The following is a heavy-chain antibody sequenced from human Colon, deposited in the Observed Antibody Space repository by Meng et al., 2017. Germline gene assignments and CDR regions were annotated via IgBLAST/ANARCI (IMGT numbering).Heavy chain of an antibody. V-gene: IGHV4-31*01. Sequence: VDRWVSGPALVKPSPTLSLTWPVSGGTISSGGFYWSWIRQHPGKGLEWIGYIYSSGSTYYNPSLKSLVSISVDTSKNQFSLKLTSVTAADTAVYYCASSTYGSGGSFDYWGQGMLVTVSS. CDR2: IYSSGST. D-gene: IGHD3-10*01. J-gene: IGHJ4*02. CDR1: GGTISSGGFY. CDR3: ASSTYGSGGSFDY.